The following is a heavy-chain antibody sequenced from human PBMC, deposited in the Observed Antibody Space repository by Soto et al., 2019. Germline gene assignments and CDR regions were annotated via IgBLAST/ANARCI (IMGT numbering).Heavy chain of an antibody. V-gene: IGHV3-33*01. CDR1: GFTFSNYV. J-gene: IGHJ4*02. CDR2: MWSDGTNK. CDR3: ARVAHSDYIWGSYRGGPYYFES. D-gene: IGHD3-16*02. Sequence: QVQLVESGGGVVQPERSLRLSCVASGFTFSNYVIHWVRQAPGKGLEWVAVMWSDGTNKYYADSVKGRFTISRDNSKNTLYLQVNSLRAEDTAVYYCARVAHSDYIWGSYRGGPYYFESWGQGTLVTVSS.